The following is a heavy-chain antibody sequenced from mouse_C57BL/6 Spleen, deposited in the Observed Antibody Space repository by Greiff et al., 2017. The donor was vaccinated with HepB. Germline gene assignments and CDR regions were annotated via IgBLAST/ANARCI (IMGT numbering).Heavy chain of an antibody. Sequence: LQESGAELVRPGSSVKLSCKDSYFAFMASAMHWVKQRPGHGLEWIGSFTMYSDATEYSENFKGKATLTANTSSSTAYMELSSLTSEDSAVYYCARSYGYDVGGYYYAMDYWGQGTSVTVSS. J-gene: IGHJ4*01. CDR2: FTMYSDAT. V-gene: IGHV1-49*01. D-gene: IGHD2-2*01. CDR3: ARSYGYDVGGYYYAMDY. CDR1: YFAFMASA.